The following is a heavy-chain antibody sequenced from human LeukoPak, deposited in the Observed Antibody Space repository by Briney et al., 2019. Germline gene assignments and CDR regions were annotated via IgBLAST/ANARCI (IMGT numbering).Heavy chain of an antibody. CDR1: GFSLSTSGMC. CDR3: ARIRVIEMATSGFDY. Sequence: SGPTLVNPTQTLTLTCTFSGFSLSTSGMCVSWIPEPPGKALEWLARIDWDDDKYYSTSLKTRLTISKDTSKNQVVLTMTNMDPVDTATYYCARIRVIEMATSGFDYWGQGTLVTVSS. J-gene: IGHJ4*02. D-gene: IGHD5-24*01. CDR2: IDWDDDK. V-gene: IGHV2-70*11.